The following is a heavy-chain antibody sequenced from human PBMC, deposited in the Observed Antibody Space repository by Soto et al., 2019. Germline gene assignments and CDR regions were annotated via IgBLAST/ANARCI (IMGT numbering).Heavy chain of an antibody. CDR1: GYTFTSYG. J-gene: IGHJ5*02. Sequence: QVQLVQSGAEVKKPGASVKVSCKASGYTFTSYGISWVRQAAGQGLEWMGWINAYNGNTTYAQKLQGRVTITTATSTSTAYMELRSVRSEDTAVYYCARVLPLFDPWGQGTLVTFSS. CDR3: ARVLPLFDP. CDR2: INAYNGNT. V-gene: IGHV1-18*01.